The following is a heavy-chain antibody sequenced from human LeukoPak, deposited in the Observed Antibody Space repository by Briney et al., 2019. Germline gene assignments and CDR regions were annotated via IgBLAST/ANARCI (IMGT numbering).Heavy chain of an antibody. CDR2: ISGSSGST. CDR1: GFTFSSYA. J-gene: IGHJ4*02. CDR3: AKDRMRYCSSTSCYYFDY. D-gene: IGHD2-2*01. Sequence: PGGSLRLSCAASGFTFSSYAMSWVRQAPGKALERVSAISGSSGSTYYADSVKGRFTISRDNSKNTLYLQMNSLRAEDTAVYYCAKDRMRYCSSTSCYYFDYWGQGTLVTVSS. V-gene: IGHV3-23*01.